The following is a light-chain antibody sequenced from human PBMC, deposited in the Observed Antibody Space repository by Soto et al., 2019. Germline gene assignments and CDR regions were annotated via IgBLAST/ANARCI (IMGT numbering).Light chain of an antibody. CDR3: CSYTSTRTDV. CDR1: SSDIGGYNH. CDR2: DVS. J-gene: IGLJ1*01. V-gene: IGLV2-14*03. Sequence: QSALTQPASVSGSPGQSITISCTGTSSDIGGYNHVSWYQQHPGKAPKLVIYDVSNRPSGASDRFSGSKSGNTASLTISGLQAEDEADYYCCSYTSTRTDVFGTGTKVTVL.